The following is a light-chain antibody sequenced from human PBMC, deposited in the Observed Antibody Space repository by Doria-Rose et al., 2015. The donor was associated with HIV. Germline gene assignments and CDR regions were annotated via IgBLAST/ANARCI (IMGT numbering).Light chain of an antibody. CDR1: QSISSTY. Sequence: VMTQSPGTLSLSPGQRATLSCRASQSISSTYLAWYQQKPGQAPGLLIYGASNRATGIPDRFSGRGSGTDFTLTITRLEPEDFAVYYCQHYGSSPGYTFGQGTKLEIK. CDR3: QHYGSSPGYT. CDR2: GAS. J-gene: IGKJ2*01. V-gene: IGKV3-20*01.